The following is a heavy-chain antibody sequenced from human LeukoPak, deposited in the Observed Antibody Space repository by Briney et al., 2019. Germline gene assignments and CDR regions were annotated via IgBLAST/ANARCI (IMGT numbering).Heavy chain of an antibody. CDR2: IYSGGST. V-gene: IGHV3-66*01. J-gene: IGHJ5*02. CDR1: GLTVSSNY. Sequence: GGSLRLSCAASGLTVSSNYMSWVRQAPGKGLEWVSVIYSGGSTYHADSVKGRFTISRDNSKNTLYLQMNSLRAEDTAVYDCARATGSGSYFSFDPWGQGTLVTLSS. D-gene: IGHD1-26*01. CDR3: ARATGSGSYFSFDP.